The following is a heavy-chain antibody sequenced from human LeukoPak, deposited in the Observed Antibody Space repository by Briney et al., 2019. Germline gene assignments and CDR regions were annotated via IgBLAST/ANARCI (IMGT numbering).Heavy chain of an antibody. V-gene: IGHV1-18*01. CDR2: INTYNGET. Sequence: ASVKVSGSSSGYILTNYGIYWVRQAPGQGLEWMGWINTYNGETDYAQNFQGRVTMTTDTSTSTAYMDLRSLTSDDTAVYYCARGRLGVSGYKDYLDYWGQGTLVTVSS. CDR3: ARGRLGVSGYKDYLDY. CDR1: GYILTNYG. J-gene: IGHJ4*02. D-gene: IGHD5-12*01.